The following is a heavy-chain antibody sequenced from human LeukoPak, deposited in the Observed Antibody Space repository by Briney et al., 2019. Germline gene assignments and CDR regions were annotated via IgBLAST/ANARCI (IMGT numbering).Heavy chain of an antibody. J-gene: IGHJ3*02. CDR1: GGTFSGYA. CDR2: IIPILGAA. Sequence: SVKGSCKASGGTFSGYAISWVRQAPGEGLEWVGGIIPILGAANYAQKSQGRVTITTDESTSTAYMELSSLRSEDTAVYYCARAKVVAAAMPKQYSGYDRAAFDIWGQGTMVTVSS. V-gene: IGHV1-69*05. D-gene: IGHD2-2*01. CDR3: ARAKVVAAAMPKQYSGYDRAAFDI.